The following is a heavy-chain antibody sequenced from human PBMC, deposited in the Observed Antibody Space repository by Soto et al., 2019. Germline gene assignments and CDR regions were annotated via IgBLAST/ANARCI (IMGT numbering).Heavy chain of an antibody. Sequence: GGSLRLSCAASGFTFNIYGMDWVRQAPGKGLEWVAVIWNDGNGYYYANSVKGRFTISRDNTKKTLYLQMSSLRAEDTAVYYCARRQISPPTRGAASARGGMDVWGQGTTVTVSS. CDR3: ARRQISPPTRGAASARGGMDV. D-gene: IGHD6-13*01. CDR2: IWNDGNGY. J-gene: IGHJ6*02. CDR1: GFTFNIYG. V-gene: IGHV3-33*01.